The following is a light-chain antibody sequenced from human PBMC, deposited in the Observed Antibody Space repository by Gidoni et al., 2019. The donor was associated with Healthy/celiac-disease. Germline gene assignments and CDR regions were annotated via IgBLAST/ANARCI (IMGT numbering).Light chain of an antibody. CDR1: QSVISSY. V-gene: IGKV3-20*01. CDR2: GAS. Sequence: IVLTQFPGTLSLSPGDRATLSCRASQSVISSYFAWYQQKPGQPPRRLIYGASSRATGIPDKFSGSGYGTDFTLTISRLEPEDFAVYYCQQYGSSPWTFGQGTKVEIK. J-gene: IGKJ1*01. CDR3: QQYGSSPWT.